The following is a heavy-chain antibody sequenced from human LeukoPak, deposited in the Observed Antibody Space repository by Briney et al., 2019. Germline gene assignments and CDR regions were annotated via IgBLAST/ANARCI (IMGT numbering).Heavy chain of an antibody. CDR2: ISGSGGST. D-gene: IGHD6-19*01. Sequence: PGGSLRLSCVASGFNFSDYYMSWIRQAPGKGLEWVSAISGSGGSTYYADSVKGRFTISRDNSKNTLYLQMNSLRAEDTAVYYCAKDQVIVAGTEDYWGQGTLVTVSS. J-gene: IGHJ4*02. V-gene: IGHV3-23*01. CDR3: AKDQVIVAGTEDY. CDR1: GFNFSDYY.